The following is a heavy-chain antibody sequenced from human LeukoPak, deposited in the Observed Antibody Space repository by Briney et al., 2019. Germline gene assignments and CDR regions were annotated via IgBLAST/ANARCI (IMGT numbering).Heavy chain of an antibody. D-gene: IGHD3-22*01. J-gene: IGHJ4*02. CDR1: GYSFTSYW. V-gene: IGHV5-51*01. CDR2: IYPGDSDT. Sequence: KPGESLKISCKGSGYSFTSYWTGWVRQMPGKGLEWMGIIYPGDSDTRYSPSFQGQVTISADKSISTAYLQWSSLKASDTAMYYCARQGGDSSGYYYFDYWGQGTLVTVSS. CDR3: ARQGGDSSGYYYFDY.